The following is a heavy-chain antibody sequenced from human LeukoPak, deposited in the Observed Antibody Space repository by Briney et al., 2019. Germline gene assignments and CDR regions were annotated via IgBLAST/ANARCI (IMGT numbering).Heavy chain of an antibody. V-gene: IGHV3-7*03. CDR2: LTENGSER. CDR1: PFMISGQC. Sequence: PGGSLRVSCEASPFMISGQCLIWVRQSPGKGLEWVASLTENGSERQYVNSVKGRFSISRDNTKGSLFLQLNSLRAEDTAVYYCARDLGYCTNGACHTRFDYWGQGTLVTVSS. J-gene: IGHJ4*02. CDR3: ARDLGYCTNGACHTRFDY. D-gene: IGHD2-8*01.